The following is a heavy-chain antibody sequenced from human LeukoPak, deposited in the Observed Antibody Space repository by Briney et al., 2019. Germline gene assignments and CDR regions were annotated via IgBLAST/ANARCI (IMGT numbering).Heavy chain of an antibody. CDR2: IIPVFGTA. CDR3: ARAVEMATIQGAMAFDI. J-gene: IGHJ3*02. Sequence: SVKVSCKASGGTFSSYAISWVRQAPGQGLEWMGGIIPVFGTANYAQKFQGRVTITADESTSTAYMELSSLRSEDTAVYYCARAVEMATIQGAMAFDIWGQGTMVTVPS. V-gene: IGHV1-69*01. CDR1: GGTFSSYA. D-gene: IGHD5-24*01.